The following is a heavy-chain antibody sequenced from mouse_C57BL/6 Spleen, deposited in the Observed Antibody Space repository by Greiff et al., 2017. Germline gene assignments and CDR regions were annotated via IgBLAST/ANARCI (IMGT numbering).Heavy chain of an antibody. V-gene: IGHV10-1*01. Sequence: EVQLVESGGGLVQPKGSLTLSCAASGFSFNTYAMNWVRQALGKGLEWVARIRSKSNNYATYYADSVKDRFTISRDDSESMLYLQMNNFKTEDTAMYYCVRHFHYDYDSSFAYWGQGTLVTVSA. J-gene: IGHJ3*01. CDR1: GFSFNTYA. CDR3: VRHFHYDYDSSFAY. D-gene: IGHD2-4*01. CDR2: IRSKSNNYAT.